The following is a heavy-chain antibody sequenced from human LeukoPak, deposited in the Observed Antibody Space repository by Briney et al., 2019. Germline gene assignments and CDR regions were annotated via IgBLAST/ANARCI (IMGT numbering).Heavy chain of an antibody. CDR1: GYTLTELS. V-gene: IGHV1-24*01. CDR2: FDPEDGET. J-gene: IGHJ4*02. CDR3: ATDLSSGWPRGY. Sequence: ASVKVSCKVSGYTLTELSMHWVRQAPGKGLEWMGGFDPEDGETIYAQKFQGRVTMTEDTSTDTAYMELSSLRSEDTAVYYCATDLSSGWPRGYWGQGTLVTVSS. D-gene: IGHD6-19*01.